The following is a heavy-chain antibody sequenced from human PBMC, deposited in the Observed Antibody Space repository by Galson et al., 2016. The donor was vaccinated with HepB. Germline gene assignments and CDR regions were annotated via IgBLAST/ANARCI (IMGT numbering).Heavy chain of an antibody. CDR1: GGSVNSGSYY. CDR3: ARDWGVSYLAFDY. J-gene: IGHJ4*02. CDR2: IYDSGST. Sequence: SETLSLTCTVSGGSVNSGSYYWSWIRQPPGKGLEWIGYIYDSGSTRYNPSLKSRVTISADTSKNQFSLKLSSVTAADTAVYYCARDWGVSYLAFDYWGQGILVTVSS. D-gene: IGHD1-26*01. V-gene: IGHV4-61*01.